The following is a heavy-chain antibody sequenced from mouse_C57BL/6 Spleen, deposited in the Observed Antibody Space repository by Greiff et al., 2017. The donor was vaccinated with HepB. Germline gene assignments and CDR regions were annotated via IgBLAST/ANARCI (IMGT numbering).Heavy chain of an antibody. CDR1: GYTFTSYW. V-gene: IGHV1-64*01. Sequence: QVQLQQPGAELVKPGASVKLSCKASGYTFTSYWMHWVKQRPGQGLEWIGMIHPNSGSTNYNEKFKSKATLTVDKSSSTAYMQLSSLTSEDSAVYYCARGRAAQATDFDYWGQGTTLTVSS. CDR2: IHPNSGST. CDR3: ARGRAAQATDFDY. D-gene: IGHD3-2*02. J-gene: IGHJ2*01.